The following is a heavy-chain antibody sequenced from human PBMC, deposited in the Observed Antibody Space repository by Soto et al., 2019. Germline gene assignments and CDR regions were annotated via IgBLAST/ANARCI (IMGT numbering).Heavy chain of an antibody. Sequence: VQLVESGGGVVQPGKSLRLSCVASGFKFSYYGMHWVRQAPGKGLEWVAVISYDGDNIYYGDSVKGRFSISRDDSKNTVYLQMDSLRAEDTAVYYCAKSGTPVTTFWYFDLWGRGTPVSVSS. CDR2: ISYDGDNI. V-gene: IGHV3-30*18. CDR1: GFKFSYYG. J-gene: IGHJ2*01. CDR3: AKSGTPVTTFWYFDL. D-gene: IGHD4-17*01.